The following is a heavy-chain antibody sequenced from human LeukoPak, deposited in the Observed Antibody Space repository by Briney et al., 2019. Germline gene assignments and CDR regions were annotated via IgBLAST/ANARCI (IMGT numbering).Heavy chain of an antibody. CDR3: ASWAGIVATYSGPFDF. D-gene: IGHD3-22*01. CDR2: IRSSNGRT. CDR1: GFTFSNYA. Sequence: GRSLRLSCTASGFTFSNYAMHWVRQAPGRGLEWVSHIRSSNGRTYYADAVKGRFTISRDDAKNSLYLQMNSLRSEDAAVYYCASWAGIVATYSGPFDFWGHGTLVTVSA. V-gene: IGHV3-48*01. J-gene: IGHJ4*01.